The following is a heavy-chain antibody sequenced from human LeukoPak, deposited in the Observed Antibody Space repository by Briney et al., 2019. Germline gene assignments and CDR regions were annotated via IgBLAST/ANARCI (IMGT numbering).Heavy chain of an antibody. CDR2: ISRSGGST. D-gene: IGHD3-10*01. CDR1: ELHA. CDR3: AKLGGKTANGDEYYGMDV. Sequence: GGSLRLTCAASELHAMTWVREGPGKGLEWVSAISRSGGSTYYADSVKGRFTISRDKSNNTLFLQMNSLRAEDTAVYYCAKLGGKTANGDEYYGMDVWGQGTTVTVSS. J-gene: IGHJ6*02. V-gene: IGHV3-23*01.